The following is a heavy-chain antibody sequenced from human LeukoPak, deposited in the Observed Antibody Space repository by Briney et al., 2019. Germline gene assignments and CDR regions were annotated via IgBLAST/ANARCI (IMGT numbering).Heavy chain of an antibody. V-gene: IGHV1-46*01. CDR1: GYTFTSYY. CDR3: ATVPDGSGSYYWRGWFDP. D-gene: IGHD3-10*01. CDR2: INPSGGST. J-gene: IGHJ5*02. Sequence: GASVKVSCKASGYTFTSYYMHWVRQAPGQGLEWMGIINPSGGSTSYAQKFQGRVTMTEDTSTDTAYMELSSLRSEDTAVYYCATVPDGSGSYYWRGWFDPWGQGTLVTVSS.